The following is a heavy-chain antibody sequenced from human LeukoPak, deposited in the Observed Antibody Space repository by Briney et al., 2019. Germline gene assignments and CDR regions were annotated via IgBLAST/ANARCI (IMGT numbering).Heavy chain of an antibody. Sequence: SETLFLTCTVSGGSISRYYWSWFRQPPGTGLPWIVYIYYSGSTNYNPSLKSRVTISVDTSKNQFSLKLSSVTAADTAVYYCARSGRLVGATDFDYWGQGTLVTVSS. CDR1: GGSISRYY. J-gene: IGHJ4*02. V-gene: IGHV4-59*01. D-gene: IGHD1-26*01. CDR3: ARSGRLVGATDFDY. CDR2: IYYSGST.